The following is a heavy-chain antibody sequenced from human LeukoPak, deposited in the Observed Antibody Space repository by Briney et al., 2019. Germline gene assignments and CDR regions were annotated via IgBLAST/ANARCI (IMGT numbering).Heavy chain of an antibody. CDR1: GFTFSTYG. CDR3: AKVRGNYDFWSGFDY. J-gene: IGHJ4*02. Sequence: GGSLRHSCTASGFTFSTYGMHWVRQAPGKGLKWGAFIRYDGSNKYYGDSVKGRFIISRDNSKNTLYLQMNRLRVEDTAVYYCAKVRGNYDFWSGFDYWGQGTLVTVSS. V-gene: IGHV3-30*02. D-gene: IGHD3-3*01. CDR2: IRYDGSNK.